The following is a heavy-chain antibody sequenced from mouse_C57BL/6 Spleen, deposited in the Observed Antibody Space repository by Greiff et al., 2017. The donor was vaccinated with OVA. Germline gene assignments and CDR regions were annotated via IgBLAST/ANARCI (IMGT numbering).Heavy chain of an antibody. CDR2: ISSGSSTI. Sequence: EVQLVESGGGLVKPGGSLKLSCAASGFTFSDYGMHWVRQAPEKGLEWVAYISSGSSTIYYADTVKGRFTISRDNAKNTLFLQMTSLRSEDTAMYYCAKNSVSSPRHWYFDVWGKGTTVTVSS. CDR1: GFTFSDYG. V-gene: IGHV5-17*01. CDR3: AKNSVSSPRHWYFDV. J-gene: IGHJ1*03. D-gene: IGHD1-1*01.